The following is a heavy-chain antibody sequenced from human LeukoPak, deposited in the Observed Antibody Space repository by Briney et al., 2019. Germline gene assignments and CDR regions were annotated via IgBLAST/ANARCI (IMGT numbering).Heavy chain of an antibody. CDR2: IIPIFGTA. Sequence: GASVKVSCKASGGTFSSYAISWVRQAPGQGLEWMGGIIPIFGTANYAQKFQGRVTITTDESTSTAYMELSSVRSEDTAVYYCASSITIFGVVIKAFDYWGQGTLVTVSS. CDR1: GGTFSSYA. CDR3: ASSITIFGVVIKAFDY. D-gene: IGHD3-3*01. J-gene: IGHJ4*02. V-gene: IGHV1-69*05.